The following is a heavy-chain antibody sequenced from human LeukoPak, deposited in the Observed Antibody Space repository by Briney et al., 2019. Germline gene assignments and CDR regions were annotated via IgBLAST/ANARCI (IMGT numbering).Heavy chain of an antibody. J-gene: IGHJ4*02. D-gene: IGHD1-26*01. V-gene: IGHV3-30-3*01. Sequence: PGRSLRLSCAASGFTFSSYAMHWVRQAPGKGLEWVAVISYDGSNKYYADSVKGRFTISRDNAKNSLYLQMNSLRAEDTAVYYCARDANSGSYYFDYWGQGTLVTVSS. CDR3: ARDANSGSYYFDY. CDR2: ISYDGSNK. CDR1: GFTFSSYA.